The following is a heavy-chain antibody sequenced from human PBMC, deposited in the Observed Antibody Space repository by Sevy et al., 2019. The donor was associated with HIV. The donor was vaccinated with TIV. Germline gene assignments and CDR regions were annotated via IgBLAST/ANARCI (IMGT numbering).Heavy chain of an antibody. CDR3: ARDGSSQSLDY. Sequence: SDTLSLTCIVSGASISSGSYYWSWIRQHPGKGLEWIGYIFYSGSTYYNPSLKSRVTISIDTSKNQFSLNLTSVTAADTAFYYCARDGSSQSLDYWGQGTLVTVSS. CDR2: IFYSGST. CDR1: GASISSGSYY. J-gene: IGHJ4*02. D-gene: IGHD6-13*01. V-gene: IGHV4-31*03.